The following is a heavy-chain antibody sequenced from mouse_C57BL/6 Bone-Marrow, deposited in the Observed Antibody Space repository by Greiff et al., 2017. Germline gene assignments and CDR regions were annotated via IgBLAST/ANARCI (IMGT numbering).Heavy chain of an antibody. CDR2: ISSGSSTI. D-gene: IGHD1-1*01. J-gene: IGHJ1*03. V-gene: IGHV5-17*01. CDR1: GFTFSDYG. Sequence: EVKLVESGGGLVKPGGSLKLSCAASGFTFSDYGMHWVRQAPEKGLEWVAYISSGSSTIYYADTVKGRFTISRDNAKNTLYLQMTSLRSEDTAMYYCASITTVVDVWGTGTTVTVSS. CDR3: ASITTVVDV.